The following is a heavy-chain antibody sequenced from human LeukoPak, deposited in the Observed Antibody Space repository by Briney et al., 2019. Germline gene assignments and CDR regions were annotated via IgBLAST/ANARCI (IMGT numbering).Heavy chain of an antibody. J-gene: IGHJ4*02. V-gene: IGHV3-30-3*02. Sequence: GRSLRLSCAASGFTFSSYAMHWVRQAPGKGLEWVAVISYDGSNKYYAESVKGRFTISRDSSKNTLYLQMNSLRAEDTAVYYCAKNHDPRVRAADFDYWGQGTLVTVSS. CDR3: AKNHDPRVRAADFDY. CDR1: GFTFSSYA. CDR2: ISYDGSNK. D-gene: IGHD1-1*01.